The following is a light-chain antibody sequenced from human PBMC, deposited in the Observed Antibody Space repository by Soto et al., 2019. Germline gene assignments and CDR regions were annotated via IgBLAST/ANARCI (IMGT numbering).Light chain of an antibody. J-gene: IGKJ5*01. CDR1: QSISSW. CDR2: DAS. CDR3: QQYKSYSMIT. Sequence: DIQITHSPSTLSASVRCRLTITFQASQSISSWLAWYQQKPGKAPKLLIYDASSLESGVPSRFSGSGSGTDFTLTISSLQTEDFATYYCQQYKSYSMITFGQGTRLEI. V-gene: IGKV1-5*01.